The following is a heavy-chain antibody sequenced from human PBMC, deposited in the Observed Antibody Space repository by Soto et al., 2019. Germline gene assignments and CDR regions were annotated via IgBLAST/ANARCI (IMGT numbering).Heavy chain of an antibody. CDR1: GGSISSSSYY. CDR2: IYYSGST. J-gene: IGHJ4*02. Sequence: SETLSLTCTVSGGSISSSSYYWGWIRQPPGKGLEWIGSIYYSGSTYYNTSLKSRVTISVDTSKNQFSLKLSSVTAADTAVYYCARQSHLRPRFDYWGQGTLVTVSS. CDR3: ARQSHLRPRFDY. D-gene: IGHD3-16*01. V-gene: IGHV4-39*01.